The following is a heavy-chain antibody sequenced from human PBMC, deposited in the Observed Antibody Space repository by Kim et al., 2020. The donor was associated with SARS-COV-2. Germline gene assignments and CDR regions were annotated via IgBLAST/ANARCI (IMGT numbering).Heavy chain of an antibody. D-gene: IGHD2-8*02. J-gene: IGHJ6*02. V-gene: IGHV4-34*01. Sequence: SETLSLTCAVYGGSFSDYTWTRIRQPPCKGLEWIAEINHSGSTNLSPSLKSRITISVDTSKSQFSLRLKSMTATDAAVYYCARGRAGVVPSPVLGLGPYYHYYAMDVWGRGTPVAVSS. CDR3: ARGRAGVVPSPVLGLGPYYHYYAMDV. CDR2: INHSGST. CDR1: GGSFSDYT.